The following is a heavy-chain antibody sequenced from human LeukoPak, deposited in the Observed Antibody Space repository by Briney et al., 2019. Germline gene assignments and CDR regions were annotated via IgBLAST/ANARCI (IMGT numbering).Heavy chain of an antibody. J-gene: IGHJ5*02. V-gene: IGHV3-9*01. CDR3: AKAVGIAAAGNWFDP. CDR2: ISWNSGSI. CDR1: GFTFADYA. Sequence: GGSLRLSCAASGFTFADYAMHWVRQAPGKGLEWVSGISWNSGSIGYADSVKGRFTISRDNAKNSLYLQMNSLRAEDTALYYCAKAVGIAAAGNWFDPWGQGTLVTVSS. D-gene: IGHD6-13*01.